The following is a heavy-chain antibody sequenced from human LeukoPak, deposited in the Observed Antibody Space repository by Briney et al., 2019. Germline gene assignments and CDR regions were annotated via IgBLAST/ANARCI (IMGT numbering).Heavy chain of an antibody. D-gene: IGHD3-22*01. CDR1: GFTFSSYA. J-gene: IGHJ4*02. V-gene: IGHV3-64D*06. Sequence: GGSLRLSCSASGFTFSSYAMHWVRQAPGKGLEYVSAISSNGGSTYYADSVKGRFTISRDNSKNTLYLQMSSLRAEDTAVYYCVEALTMIVTGEFDYWGQGTLVTVSS. CDR2: ISSNGGST. CDR3: VEALTMIVTGEFDY.